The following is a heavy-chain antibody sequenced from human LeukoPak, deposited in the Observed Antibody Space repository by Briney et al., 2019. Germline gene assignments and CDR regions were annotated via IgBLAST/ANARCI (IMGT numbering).Heavy chain of an antibody. CDR2: IKHDGGEK. D-gene: IGHD3-10*01. V-gene: IGHV3-7*05. CDR3: AKGTYGSGRLSFFDN. J-gene: IGHJ4*02. CDR1: GFTFNNYW. Sequence: GGSLRLSCAASGFTFNNYWMSWVRQAPGKGLEWVANIKHDGGEKKYVDSVEGRFTVSRDNSKNTLYLQMNSLRAEDTAVYHCAKGTYGSGRLSFFDNWGQGTLVTVSS.